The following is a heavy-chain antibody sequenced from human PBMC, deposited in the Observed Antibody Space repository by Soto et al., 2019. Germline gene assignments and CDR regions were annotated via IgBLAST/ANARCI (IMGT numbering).Heavy chain of an antibody. CDR2: IHYNGNT. Sequence: PSETLSLTCTVSCGSISSYYWSWIRQPPGKGLEWIGNIHYNGNTKYSPSLKSRVTMSVDTSKNHFSLKLISVTTADTAVYFCAREGNLGRWIQPLDSWGQGTLVTVSS. J-gene: IGHJ4*02. CDR3: AREGNLGRWIQPLDS. D-gene: IGHD2-2*03. V-gene: IGHV4-59*01. CDR1: CGSISSYY.